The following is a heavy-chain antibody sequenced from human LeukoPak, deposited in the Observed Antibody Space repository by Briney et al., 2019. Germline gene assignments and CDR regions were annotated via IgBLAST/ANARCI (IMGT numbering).Heavy chain of an antibody. CDR1: GYSFSDYW. D-gene: IGHD3-10*01. CDR3: ARRTIRGVITSPLDY. Sequence: GESLKISCKGFGYSFSDYWIAWVRQMPGKGLEWMGVIYPGDSDTRYSPSFQGQVTISADKSTSTAYLQWSSLKASDSAMYYCARRTIRGVITSPLDYWGQGTLVTVSS. CDR2: IYPGDSDT. J-gene: IGHJ4*02. V-gene: IGHV5-51*01.